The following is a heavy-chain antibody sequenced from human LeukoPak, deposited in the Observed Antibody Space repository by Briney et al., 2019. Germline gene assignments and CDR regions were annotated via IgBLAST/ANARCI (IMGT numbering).Heavy chain of an antibody. CDR2: ISGSGGNT. V-gene: IGHV3-23*01. Sequence: GGSLRLSCAASGFTFSSYAMRWVRQAPGKGLEWVSTISGSGGNTYYADSVKGRFTISRDNSKNTLYLQMNSLRAEDTAVYYCAKDNRGYYGSGSTYPGAFDIWGQGTMVTVSS. CDR1: GFTFSSYA. D-gene: IGHD3-10*01. J-gene: IGHJ3*02. CDR3: AKDNRGYYGSGSTYPGAFDI.